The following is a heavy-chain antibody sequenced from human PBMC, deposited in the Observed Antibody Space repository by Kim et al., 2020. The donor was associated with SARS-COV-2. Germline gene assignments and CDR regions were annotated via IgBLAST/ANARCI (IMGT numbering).Heavy chain of an antibody. D-gene: IGHD6-13*01. Sequence: TYYPGSVKGRFTISRENAKNSLYLQMNSLRAGDTAVYYCARGGSWYGFDYWGQGTLVTVSS. CDR2: T. V-gene: IGHV3-13*01. CDR3: ARGGSWYGFDY. J-gene: IGHJ4*02.